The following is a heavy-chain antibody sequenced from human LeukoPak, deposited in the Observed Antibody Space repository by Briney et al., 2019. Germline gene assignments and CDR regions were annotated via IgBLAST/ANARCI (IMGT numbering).Heavy chain of an antibody. CDR3: AKDLAYYYMDV. Sequence: GGSLRLSCAASGFTFSHYGVHWVRQAPGKGLEWVAVISSDGINKYYADSVKGRFTISRDNSKNTLDLQMNSLRAEDTAVYFCAKDLAYYYMDVWGKGTTVTVSS. J-gene: IGHJ6*03. CDR1: GFTFSHYG. CDR2: ISSDGINK. V-gene: IGHV3-30*18.